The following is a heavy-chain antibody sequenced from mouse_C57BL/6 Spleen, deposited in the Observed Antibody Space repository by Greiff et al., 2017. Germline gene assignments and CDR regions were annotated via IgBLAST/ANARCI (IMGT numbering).Heavy chain of an antibody. V-gene: IGHV1-82*01. CDR1: SYAFSSSW. J-gene: IGHJ4*01. D-gene: IGHD1-1*01. Sequence: QVQLQQSGPELVKPGASVKISCKASSYAFSSSWMNWVKQRPGKGLEWIGRIYPGDGDTNYNGKFKGKATLTADKSSSTAYMQLSSLTSEDSAVYFCARNYYGSSYAMDYWGQGTSVTVSS. CDR3: ARNYYGSSYAMDY. CDR2: IYPGDGDT.